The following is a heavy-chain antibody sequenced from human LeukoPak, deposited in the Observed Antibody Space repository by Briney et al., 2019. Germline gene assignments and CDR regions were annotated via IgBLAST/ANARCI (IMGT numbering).Heavy chain of an antibody. Sequence: PSETLSLTCTVSGVSISSYYWIWLRPPAGKGLEWIGRIYTSGSTNYNPSLKSRVTMSVHTSKNQFSLKLSSVTAADTAVYYCARDPRDYYGMDVWGQGTTVTVSS. CDR3: ARDPRDYYGMDV. CDR2: IYTSGST. J-gene: IGHJ6*02. V-gene: IGHV4-4*07. CDR1: GVSISSYY.